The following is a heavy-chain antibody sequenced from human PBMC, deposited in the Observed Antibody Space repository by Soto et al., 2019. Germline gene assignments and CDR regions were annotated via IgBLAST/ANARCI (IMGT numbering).Heavy chain of an antibody. Sequence: EVQLLESGGGLVQPGGSLRLSCAASGFSFSTCAVSWVRQAPGKGLEWVSSISASGDTTHYAESVRGRFTISRDNSRNTLHLQMSSLTAEDTAIYSCAAQATGYVVPFDFWGRGTLVTVSS. CDR2: ISASGDTT. J-gene: IGHJ4*02. CDR3: AAQATGYVVPFDF. CDR1: GFSFSTCA. D-gene: IGHD1-26*01. V-gene: IGHV3-23*01.